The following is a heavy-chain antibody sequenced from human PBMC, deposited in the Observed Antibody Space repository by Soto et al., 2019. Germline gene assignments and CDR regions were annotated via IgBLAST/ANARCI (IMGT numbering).Heavy chain of an antibody. CDR1: GFTFSSSA. V-gene: IGHV3-30-3*01. CDR2: ISYDGSNK. Sequence: QVQLVESGGGVVQPGRSLRLSCTASGFTFSSSAMHWVRQAPGKGLEWVAVISYDGSNKYYADSATGRFTITRDNSKNKMYLQRNSLRVEDMSVYYCAKSYSSSCYGDLDYWGQGTLVTVSS. J-gene: IGHJ4*02. CDR3: AKSYSSSCYGDLDY. D-gene: IGHD6-13*01.